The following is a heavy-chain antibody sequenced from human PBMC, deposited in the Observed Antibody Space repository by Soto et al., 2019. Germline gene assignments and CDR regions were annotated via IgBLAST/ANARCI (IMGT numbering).Heavy chain of an antibody. CDR2: ISAYNGNT. CDR3: ARNYYDSSGYYSLAFDI. D-gene: IGHD3-22*01. V-gene: IGHV1-18*01. CDR1: GGTFRNYP. Sequence: ASVKVSCKASGGTFRNYPINWVRQAPGQGLEWMGWISAYNGNTNYAQKLQGRVTMTTDTSTSTAYMELRSLRSDDTAVYYCARNYYDSSGYYSLAFDIWGQGTMVTVSS. J-gene: IGHJ3*02.